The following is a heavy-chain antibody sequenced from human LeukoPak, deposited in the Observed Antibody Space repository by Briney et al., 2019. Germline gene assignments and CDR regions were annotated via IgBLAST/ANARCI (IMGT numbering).Heavy chain of an antibody. CDR3: AKDFSSSGDYYFDY. CDR1: GFTFSSYG. Sequence: PGGSLRLSCAASGFTFSSYGMHWVRQAPGKGLEWVAVISYDGSNKYYADSVKGRFTISRDNSKNTLYLQMNGLRAEDTAVYYCAKDFSSSGDYYFDYWGQGTLVTVSS. J-gene: IGHJ4*02. CDR2: ISYDGSNK. D-gene: IGHD4-17*01. V-gene: IGHV3-30*18.